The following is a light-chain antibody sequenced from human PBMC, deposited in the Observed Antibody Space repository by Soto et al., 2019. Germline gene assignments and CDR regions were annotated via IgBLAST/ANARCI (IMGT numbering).Light chain of an antibody. V-gene: IGKV3-15*01. CDR1: QSVSTN. J-gene: IGKJ1*01. CDR2: GAS. Sequence: EIVMTQSPATLSVSPGERATLSCRASQSVSTNLAWYQQKFGQPPRLLIYGASTRATGIPARFSVSGSGTEFTLTISSLQSEDFAVYYCQHYNNWPPWTFGQGTKVEIK. CDR3: QHYNNWPPWT.